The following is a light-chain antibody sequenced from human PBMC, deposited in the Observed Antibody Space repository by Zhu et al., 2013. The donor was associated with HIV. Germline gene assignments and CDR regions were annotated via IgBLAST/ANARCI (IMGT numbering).Light chain of an antibody. CDR3: HRYGSSLWT. V-gene: IGKV3-20*01. CDR2: AAA. Sequence: EIVLTQSPGTLSLSPGERATLSCRASESIANDFLAWYQHKSGQVPRLLIYAAASRATGIPDRFSGGGSGTNFTLNISRLEPDDFAMYYCHRYGSSLWTFGQGTKVEIK. J-gene: IGKJ1*01. CDR1: ESIANDF.